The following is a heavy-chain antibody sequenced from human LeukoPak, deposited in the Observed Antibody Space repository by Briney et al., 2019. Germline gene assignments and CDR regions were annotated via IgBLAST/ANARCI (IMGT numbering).Heavy chain of an antibody. V-gene: IGHV4-59*08. D-gene: IGHD5-12*01. CDR1: GGSISSYY. CDR2: IYYSGST. J-gene: IGHJ4*02. Sequence: SETLSLTCTVSGGSISSYYWSWIRQPPGKGLEWIGYIYYSGSTNYNPSLKSRVTISVDTSKNQFSLKLSSVTAADMAVYYCARHPEYSGYDLRYYFDYWGQGTLVTVSS. CDR3: ARHPEYSGYDLRYYFDY.